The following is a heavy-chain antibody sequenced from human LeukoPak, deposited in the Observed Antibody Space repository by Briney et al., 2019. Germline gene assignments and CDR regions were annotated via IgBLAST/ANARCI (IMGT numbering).Heavy chain of an antibody. CDR3: ARGPMVRGAWFDP. V-gene: IGHV1-2*02. CDR1: GYTFTGYY. J-gene: IGHJ5*02. D-gene: IGHD3-10*01. CDR2: INPNSGGT. Sequence: ASVKVSCKASGYTFTGYYMRWVRQAPGQGLEWMGWINPNSGGTNYAQKFQGRVTMTRDTSISTAYMELSRLRSDDTAVYYCARGPMVRGAWFDPWGQGTLVTVSS.